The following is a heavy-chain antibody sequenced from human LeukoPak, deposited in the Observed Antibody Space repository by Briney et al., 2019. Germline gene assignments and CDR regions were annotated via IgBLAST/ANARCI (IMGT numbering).Heavy chain of an antibody. D-gene: IGHD1-7*01. V-gene: IGHV3-7*01. CDR2: ISQDGSEK. CDR1: GFTFSSYW. CDR3: ARDSSGTTFDY. J-gene: IGHJ4*02. Sequence: GGSLRLSCAASGFTFSSYWMSWVRQAPGKGREWVGQISQDGSEKYYVDSVRGRFTSSRDNAKNSLYLQMNSLRAEDTAVYYCARDSSGTTFDYWGQGTLVTVSS.